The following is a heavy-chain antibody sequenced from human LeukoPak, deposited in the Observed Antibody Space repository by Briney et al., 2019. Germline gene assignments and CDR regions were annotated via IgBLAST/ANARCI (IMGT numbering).Heavy chain of an antibody. CDR2: ISPYNGNT. D-gene: IGHD3-22*01. V-gene: IGHV1-18*01. J-gene: IGHJ4*02. Sequence: ASVKVSCKASGYTFTSYGISWVRQAPGQGLEWMGWISPYNGNTNYAQKLQGRVTMTTDTSTSTAYMELRSLRSDDTAVYYCARGPWDYYDSSGYYDYGGQGTLVTVSS. CDR3: ARGPWDYYDSSGYYDY. CDR1: GYTFTSYG.